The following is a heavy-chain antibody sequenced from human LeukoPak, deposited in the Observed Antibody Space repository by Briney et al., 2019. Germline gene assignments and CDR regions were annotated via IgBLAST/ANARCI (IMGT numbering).Heavy chain of an antibody. CDR3: TSTSGWYPRFDY. CDR2: ISGSGGST. J-gene: IGHJ4*02. V-gene: IGHV3-23*01. CDR1: GFTFSSYA. D-gene: IGHD6-19*01. Sequence: GGSLRLSCAASGFTFSSYAMSWVRQAPGQGLEWVSAISGSGGSTYYAGSVKGRFTISRDNSKNTLYLQMNSLRAEDTAVYYCTSTSGWYPRFDYWGQGTLVTVSS.